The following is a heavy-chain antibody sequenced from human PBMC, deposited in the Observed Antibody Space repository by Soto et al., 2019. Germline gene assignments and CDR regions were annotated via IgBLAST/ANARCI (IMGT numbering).Heavy chain of an antibody. D-gene: IGHD6-13*01. Sequence: EVQLVESGGGLVQPGGHLRLSCAASGFTVSSSYMSWVRQSPGEGLEWVARIYSGGTTYYADSVKGRFIISRDSSKNTLYLQMNSLRADDTAVYYCTRDETLIGSRTWYGAGFDYWGQGTLVTVSS. CDR3: TRDETLIGSRTWYGAGFDY. V-gene: IGHV3-66*01. J-gene: IGHJ4*02. CDR2: IYSGGTT. CDR1: GFTVSSSY.